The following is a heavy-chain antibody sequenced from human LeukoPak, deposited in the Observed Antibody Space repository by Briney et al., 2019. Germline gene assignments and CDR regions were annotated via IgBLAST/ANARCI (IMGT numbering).Heavy chain of an antibody. Sequence: GSLRLSCAASGFTFSSYAIHWVRQAPGKGLEWVAVISSDGSNKYYADSVKGRFTISRDNAKNTLYLQMNSLRAEDTAVYYCAREFRKGDYWGQGTLVTVSS. CDR1: GFTFSSYA. J-gene: IGHJ4*02. V-gene: IGHV3-30*04. CDR3: AREFRKGDY. CDR2: ISSDGSNK.